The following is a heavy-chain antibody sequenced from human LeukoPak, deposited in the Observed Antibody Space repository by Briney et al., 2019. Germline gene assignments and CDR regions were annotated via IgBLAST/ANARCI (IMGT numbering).Heavy chain of an antibody. J-gene: IGHJ4*02. V-gene: IGHV3-30*02. CDR1: GFTFSSYG. CDR3: AKDFRWELLPPTDFDY. CDR2: IWYDGSNK. D-gene: IGHD1-26*01. Sequence: GGSLRLSCAASGFTFSSYGMHWVRQAPGKGLEWVAVIWYDGSNKYYADSVKGRFTISRDNSKNTLYLQMNSLRAEDTAVYYCAKDFRWELLPPTDFDYWGQGTLVTVSS.